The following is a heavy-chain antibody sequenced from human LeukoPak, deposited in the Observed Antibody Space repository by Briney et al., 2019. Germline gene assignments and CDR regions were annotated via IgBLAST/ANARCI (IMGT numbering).Heavy chain of an antibody. CDR1: GYTFTSYD. J-gene: IGHJ4*02. CDR3: ARGRPARGDSYGYF. Sequence: ASVKVSCKASGYTFTSYDINWVRQATGQGLEWMGWMNPNSGNTGYAQKFQGRVTMTRNTSISTAYMELSSLRSEDTAVYYCARGRPARGDSYGYFWGQGTLVTVSS. D-gene: IGHD5-18*01. V-gene: IGHV1-8*01. CDR2: MNPNSGNT.